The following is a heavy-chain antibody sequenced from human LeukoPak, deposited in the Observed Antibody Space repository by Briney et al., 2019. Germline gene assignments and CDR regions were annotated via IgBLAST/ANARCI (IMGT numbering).Heavy chain of an antibody. CDR2: IYYSGST. V-gene: IGHV4-31*03. D-gene: IGHD1-26*01. Sequence: SQTLSLTCTVSGGSISSGGYYWSWIRQHPGKGLEWIGYIYYSGSTYYNPSLKSRVTISVDTSKNQFSLKLSSVTAADTAVYYCARGVVGATTWLFDYWDQGTLVTASS. J-gene: IGHJ4*02. CDR3: ARGVVGATTWLFDY. CDR1: GGSISSGGYY.